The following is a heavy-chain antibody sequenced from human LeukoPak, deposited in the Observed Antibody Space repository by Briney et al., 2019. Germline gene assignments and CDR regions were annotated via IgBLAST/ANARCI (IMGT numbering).Heavy chain of an antibody. Sequence: PSETLSLTCAVYGGSFNAYLWTWIRQFPGKGLEWVGEINHDGSATYNPSLKSRVTISIDASKNQFSLKLTAVTAADTAVYFCARAPYYYDGDGCYYPETAYWGQGTLVAVSS. J-gene: IGHJ4*02. CDR1: GGSFNAYL. CDR2: INHDGSA. CDR3: ARAPYYYDGDGCYYPETAY. V-gene: IGHV4-34*01. D-gene: IGHD3-22*01.